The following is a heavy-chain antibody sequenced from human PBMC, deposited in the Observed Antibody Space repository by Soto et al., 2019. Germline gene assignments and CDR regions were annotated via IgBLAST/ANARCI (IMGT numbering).Heavy chain of an antibody. CDR2: INAGNGNT. J-gene: IGHJ4*02. V-gene: IGHV1-3*01. Sequence: ASVKLSCKASGYTLTSYAMHWVRQAPGQRLEWMGWINAGNGNTKYSQKFQGRVTITRDTSASTAYMELSSLRSEDTAVYYCARGLDSSSSYFDYWGQGTLVTVSS. CDR1: GYTLTSYA. D-gene: IGHD6-6*01. CDR3: ARGLDSSSSYFDY.